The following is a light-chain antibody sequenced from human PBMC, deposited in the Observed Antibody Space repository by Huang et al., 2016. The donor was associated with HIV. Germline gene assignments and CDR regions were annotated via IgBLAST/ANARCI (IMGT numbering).Light chain of an antibody. CDR2: GSS. J-gene: IGKJ2*01. CDR3: HQYSNFPYT. CDR1: QGISNS. V-gene: IGKV1-NL1*01. Sequence: DIQMTQSPSSLSASVGDGVTITCRARQGISNSLVWYQQKPGKAPKLLLHGSSRLESGVPARFSGSGSGADYTLTISTLQPEDFATYYCHQYSNFPYTFGQGTKLEIK.